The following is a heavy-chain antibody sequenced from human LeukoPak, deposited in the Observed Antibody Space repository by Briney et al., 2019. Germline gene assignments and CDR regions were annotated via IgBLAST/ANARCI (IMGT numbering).Heavy chain of an antibody. D-gene: IGHD6-19*01. CDR3: AREIAVAGTAY. Sequence: SGRSRRLSWAAAGFTFSGYWMRWVRQAAGKGLEWVANLTEEGSEKYYVDSVKGRFTISRAKAQTSLYLQTNSLRAEDTAVYYCAREIAVAGTAYCGQRTPVTVSS. V-gene: IGHV3-7*01. CDR1: GFTFSGYW. J-gene: IGHJ4*02. CDR2: LTEEGSEK.